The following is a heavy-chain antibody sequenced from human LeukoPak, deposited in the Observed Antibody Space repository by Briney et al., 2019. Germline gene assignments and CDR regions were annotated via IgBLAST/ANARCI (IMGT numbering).Heavy chain of an antibody. D-gene: IGHD6-19*01. V-gene: IGHV4-34*01. J-gene: IGHJ4*02. CDR3: ARRPRYSSGWYYFDS. CDR1: GGSFSGDY. CDR2: INHSGST. Sequence: PSETLSLTCAAYGGSFSGDYWNWIRQPPGKGLEWIGEINHSGSTNSNPSLKSRVTISADRSKNQFSLKLSSVTAADTAVYYCARRPRYSSGWYYFDSWGQGTLVTVSS.